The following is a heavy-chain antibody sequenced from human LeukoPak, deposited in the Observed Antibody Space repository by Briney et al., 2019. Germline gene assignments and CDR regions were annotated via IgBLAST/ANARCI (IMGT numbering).Heavy chain of an antibody. CDR1: GGTFSSYG. V-gene: IGHV1-69*13. CDR3: ARPYSSSSYYYGMDV. CDR2: IIPIFGTA. D-gene: IGHD6-6*01. J-gene: IGHJ6*02. Sequence: GASVKVSCEASGGTFSSYGISWVRQAPGQGIEWMGGIIPIFGTANYAQKFQGRVTITADESTSTAYMELSSLRSEDTAVYYCARPYSSSSYYYGMDVWGQGTTVTVSS.